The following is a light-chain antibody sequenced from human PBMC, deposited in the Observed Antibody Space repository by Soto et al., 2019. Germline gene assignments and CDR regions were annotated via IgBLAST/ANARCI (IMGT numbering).Light chain of an antibody. V-gene: IGLV2-14*01. CDR1: SSDVGGYDY. Sequence: QSALTQPASVSGSPGQSITISCTGTSSDVGGYDYVSWYQQHPGKAPKLIIYAVNNRPSGVSSRFSGSKSGNTASLTVSGLLAEDEADYYCSSYTGNSTPVIFGGGTQLTVL. J-gene: IGLJ2*01. CDR3: SSYTGNSTPVI. CDR2: AVN.